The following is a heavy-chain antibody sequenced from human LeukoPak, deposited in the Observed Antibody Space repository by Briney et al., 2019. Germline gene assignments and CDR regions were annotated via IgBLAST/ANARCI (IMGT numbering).Heavy chain of an antibody. V-gene: IGHV3-48*03. CDR3: AREDASSWDY. D-gene: IGHD6-13*01. CDR2: ISSSGSTR. J-gene: IGHJ4*02. CDR1: GFSFSSYE. Sequence: PGGSLRLSCEVSGFSFSSYEMNWVRLAPGKGLEWVSYISSSGSTRHYADSVKGRFTISRDNAKNSLYLQMNSLRAEDTAVYYCAREDASSWDYWGQGILVTVSS.